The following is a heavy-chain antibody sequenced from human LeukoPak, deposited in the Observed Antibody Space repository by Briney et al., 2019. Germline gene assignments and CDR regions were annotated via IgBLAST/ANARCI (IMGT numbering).Heavy chain of an antibody. CDR1: GGSISSSSYY. D-gene: IGHD6-13*01. Sequence: SETLSLTCTVSGGSISSSSYYWGWIRQPPGKGLEWIGSIYYSGSTYYNPSLKSRLTISVDTSKNQFSLKLSSVTAADTAVYYCARGIAAAGTWSRIDYWGQGTLVTVSS. CDR3: ARGIAAAGTWSRIDY. CDR2: IYYSGST. V-gene: IGHV4-39*07. J-gene: IGHJ4*02.